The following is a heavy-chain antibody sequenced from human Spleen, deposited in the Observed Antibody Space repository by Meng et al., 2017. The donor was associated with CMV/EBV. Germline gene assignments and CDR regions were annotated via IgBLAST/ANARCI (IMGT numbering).Heavy chain of an antibody. CDR1: GGTFSSYA. J-gene: IGHJ5*02. V-gene: IGHV1-69*10. CDR3: AREEGSRFDP. Sequence: VSCKASGGTFSSYAISWVRQEPGQGLEWMGGIIPILGIANYAQKFQGRVTITADKSTSTAYMELSSLRSEDTAVYYCAREEGSRFDPWGQGTLVTVSS. CDR2: IIPILGIA.